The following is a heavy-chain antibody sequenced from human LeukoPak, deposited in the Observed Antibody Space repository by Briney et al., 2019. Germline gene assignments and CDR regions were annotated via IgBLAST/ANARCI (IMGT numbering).Heavy chain of an antibody. CDR1: GGSISSSSYY. CDR3: ATIYHLGELSHQD. J-gene: IGHJ4*02. CDR2: IYYSGST. D-gene: IGHD3-16*02. Sequence: PSETLSLTCTVSGGSISSSSYYWGWIRQPPGKGLEWIGSIYYSGSTYYNPSLKSRVTISVDTSKNQFSLKLSSVTAADTAVYYCATIYHLGELSHQDRGQGTLVTVSS. V-gene: IGHV4-39*07.